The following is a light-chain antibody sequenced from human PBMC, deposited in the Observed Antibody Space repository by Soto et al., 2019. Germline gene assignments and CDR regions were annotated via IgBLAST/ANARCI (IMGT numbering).Light chain of an antibody. J-gene: IGLJ1*01. Sequence: QSVLTQPASVSGSPGQSITISCTGTSSDVGSYNLVSWYQQYPGKAPKLMIYEVSKRPSGVSNRFSGSKSGNTASLTISGLQAEDEADYYCCSYAGSRRVFGTGTKLTVL. CDR1: SSDVGSYNL. CDR2: EVS. V-gene: IGLV2-23*02. CDR3: CSYAGSRRV.